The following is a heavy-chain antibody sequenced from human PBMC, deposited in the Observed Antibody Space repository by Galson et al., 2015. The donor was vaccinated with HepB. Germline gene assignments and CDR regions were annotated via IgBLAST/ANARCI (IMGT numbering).Heavy chain of an antibody. D-gene: IGHD3-3*01. V-gene: IGHV7-4-1*02. J-gene: IGHJ6*03. CDR2: MNTNTGKP. Sequence: SVKVSCKASGYTFTDYVVNWVRQAPGQGLEWMGWMNTNTGKPTYAPGFAGRFVFSLDTSVTTAYLQISSLETDDTAVSYCAGSPLRFLDWLPYYDYYYMYGWGEGTTVTVSS. CDR3: AGSPLRFLDWLPYYDYYYMYG. CDR1: GYTFTDYV.